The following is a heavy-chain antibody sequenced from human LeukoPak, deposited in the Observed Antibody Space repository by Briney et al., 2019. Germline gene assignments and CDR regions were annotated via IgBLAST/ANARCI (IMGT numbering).Heavy chain of an antibody. CDR3: AKDRGLTGDLRRFDY. CDR1: GFTFSSYG. J-gene: IGHJ4*02. D-gene: IGHD7-27*01. Sequence: PGGSLRLSCAASGFTFSSYGMHWVRQAPGKGLEWVAFIRYDGSNKYCADSVKGRFTISRDNSKNTLYLQMNSLRAEDTAVYYCAKDRGLTGDLRRFDYWGQGTLVTVSS. CDR2: IRYDGSNK. V-gene: IGHV3-30*02.